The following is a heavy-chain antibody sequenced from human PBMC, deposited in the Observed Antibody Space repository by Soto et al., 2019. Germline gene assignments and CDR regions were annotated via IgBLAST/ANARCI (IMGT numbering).Heavy chain of an antibody. CDR1: GGSISSGGYY. CDR3: ASHRGYSSLGFWYFDL. J-gene: IGHJ2*01. Sequence: QVQLQESGPGLVKPSQTLSLTCTVSGGSISSGGYYWSWIRQHPGKGLEWIGYIYYSGSTYYNPSRKSRVTVSXXTXKXXFSLKLGSVTAADTAVYYCASHRGYSSLGFWYFDLWGRGTLVTVSS. D-gene: IGHD5-18*01. CDR2: IYYSGST. V-gene: IGHV4-31*03.